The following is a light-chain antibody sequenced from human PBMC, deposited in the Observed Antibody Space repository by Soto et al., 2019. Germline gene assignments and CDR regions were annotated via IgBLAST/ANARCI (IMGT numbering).Light chain of an antibody. CDR2: INSDGSN. CDR3: QAWGTGGV. Sequence: QSVLTQSPSASASLGASVKLTCTLSSGHSSYAIAWHQQQPEKGPRYLMEINSDGSNIKGDGGPDRFSGSSSGADRYLTISSLQSDDEADYYCQAWGTGGVFGGGTKVTVL. J-gene: IGLJ3*02. V-gene: IGLV4-69*01. CDR1: SGHSSYA.